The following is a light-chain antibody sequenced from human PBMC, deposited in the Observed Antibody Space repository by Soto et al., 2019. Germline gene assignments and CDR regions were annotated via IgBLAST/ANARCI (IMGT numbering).Light chain of an antibody. CDR2: EVY. CDR3: SSYAASDNFVV. V-gene: IGLV2-8*01. J-gene: IGLJ2*01. Sequence: QSALTQPPSASGSPGQSVTISCTGTSSDVGGYNYVSWYQHHPGKAPKLIIYEVYKRPSGVPDRFSGSKSVNTASLTVSGLQAEDEADYYCSSYAASDNFVVFGGGTKHRP. CDR1: SSDVGGYNY.